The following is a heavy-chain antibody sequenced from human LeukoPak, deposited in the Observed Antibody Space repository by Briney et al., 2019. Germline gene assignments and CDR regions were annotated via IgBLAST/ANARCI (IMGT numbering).Heavy chain of an antibody. CDR2: MNPNSGNT. D-gene: IGHD3-22*01. J-gene: IGHJ3*02. V-gene: IGHV1-8*02. Sequence: ASVKVSCKASGGTFSSYAINWVRQATGQGLEWMGWMNPNSGNTGYAQKFQGRVTMTRDTSTSTVYMELSSLRSEDTAVYYCARDLRGVIHYYYDSSGYQDAFDIWGQGTMVTVSS. CDR1: GGTFSSYA. CDR3: ARDLRGVIHYYYDSSGYQDAFDI.